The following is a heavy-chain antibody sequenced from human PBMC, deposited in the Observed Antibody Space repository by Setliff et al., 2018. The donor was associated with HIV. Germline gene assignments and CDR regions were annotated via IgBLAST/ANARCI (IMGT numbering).Heavy chain of an antibody. V-gene: IGHV1-3*03. D-gene: IGHD1-26*01. J-gene: IGHJ4*02. CDR1: GYNFSTYA. CDR2: MNAASGKT. CDR3: VRVRVGGRLDFDF. Sequence: ASVKVTCKASGYNFSTYALHWVRQAPGQRLEWLGWMNAASGKTKYSEEFQSRISFTRDTSANTAYLELTKLTSEDMAIYYCVRVRVGGRLDFDFWGKGTPVT.